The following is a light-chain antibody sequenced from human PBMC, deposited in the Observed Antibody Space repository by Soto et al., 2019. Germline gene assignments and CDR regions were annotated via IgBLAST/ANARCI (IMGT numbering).Light chain of an antibody. CDR3: QQYDHWVRT. J-gene: IGKJ2*01. CDR2: GAS. CDR1: QSVSSN. Sequence: EIVMTQSPATLSVSPGERATLSCRASQSVSSNLAWYQQKPGQAPRLLIYGASTRATGIPERFSGIGSGTEFTLSISTLQPEDLAVYYCQQYDHWVRTFGQGTKLEIK. V-gene: IGKV3-15*01.